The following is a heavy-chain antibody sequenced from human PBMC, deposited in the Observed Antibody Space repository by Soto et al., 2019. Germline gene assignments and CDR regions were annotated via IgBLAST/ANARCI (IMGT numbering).Heavy chain of an antibody. Sequence: PXXTLSLPCTVSGGSLSSSSYYWGWIRQPPGEGLEWIWSTFYSGSTQYNPSLKSRVNISVETSKNKFSLKLSSVTAAETAVYYCARLGYDSSAYYDDIDYWGQGALVTVSS. CDR1: GGSLSSSSYY. D-gene: IGHD3-22*01. CDR3: ARLGYDSSAYYDDIDY. J-gene: IGHJ4*02. CDR2: TFYSGST. V-gene: IGHV4-39*01.